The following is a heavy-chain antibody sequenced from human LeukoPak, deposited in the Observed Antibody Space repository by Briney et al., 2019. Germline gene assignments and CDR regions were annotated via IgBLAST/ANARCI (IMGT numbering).Heavy chain of an antibody. J-gene: IGHJ4*02. Sequence: GGSLRLSCAASGFTFSSYEMNWVRQAPGKGLEWVSYISSSGSTIYYADSVKGRFPISRDNAKNSLYLQMNSLRAEDTAVYYCARGRRRGNSDYWGQGTLVTVSS. CDR3: ARGRRRGNSDY. CDR2: ISSSGSTI. D-gene: IGHD4-23*01. V-gene: IGHV3-48*03. CDR1: GFTFSSYE.